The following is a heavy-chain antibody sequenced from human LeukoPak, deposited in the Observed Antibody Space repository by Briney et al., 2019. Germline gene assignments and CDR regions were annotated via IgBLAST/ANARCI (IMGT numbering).Heavy chain of an antibody. CDR3: ARHALYGEVDY. Sequence: PSETLSLTCTVSGGSTSSYYWSWIRQPPGKGLEWIGYIYYSGTTNYNPSLKSRVTISIDTSKNQFSLKLSSVTAADTAVYYCARHALYGEVDYWGQGTLVTVSS. D-gene: IGHD4-17*01. CDR2: IYYSGTT. CDR1: GGSTSSYY. J-gene: IGHJ4*02. V-gene: IGHV4-59*08.